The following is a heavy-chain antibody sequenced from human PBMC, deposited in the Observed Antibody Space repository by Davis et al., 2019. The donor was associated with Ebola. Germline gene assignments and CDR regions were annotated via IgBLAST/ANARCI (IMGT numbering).Heavy chain of an antibody. CDR1: GFTFSDYY. D-gene: IGHD3-16*01. J-gene: IGHJ4*02. V-gene: IGHV3-66*01. Sequence: GGSLRLSCAASGFTFSDYYISWVRQSPGKGLEWVSLTYSGGLTNYADSVRGRFTVSRDNAKNTVYLQMNSLRAEDTAVYYCTRDGSHYDFDYWGQGTLVTVSS. CDR3: TRDGSHYDFDY. CDR2: TYSGGLT.